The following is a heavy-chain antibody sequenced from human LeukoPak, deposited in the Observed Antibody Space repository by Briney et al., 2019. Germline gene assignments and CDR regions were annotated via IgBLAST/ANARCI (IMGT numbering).Heavy chain of an antibody. CDR3: ARARDGPYYYYGMDV. V-gene: IGHV4-31*03. CDR2: IYYSGST. Sequence: SETLSLTCTVSGGSISSGGYYWSWIRQHPGKGLEWIGYIYYSGSTYYNPSLKSRVTISVDTSKNQFSLKLSSVTAADTAVYYCARARDGPYYYYGMDVWGKGTTVTVSS. D-gene: IGHD5-24*01. CDR1: GGSISSGGYY. J-gene: IGHJ6*04.